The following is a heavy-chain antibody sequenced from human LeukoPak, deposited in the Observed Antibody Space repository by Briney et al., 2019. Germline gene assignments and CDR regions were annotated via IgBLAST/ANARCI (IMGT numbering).Heavy chain of an antibody. Sequence: GGSLRLSCAASGFTFSRYSMNWVRQAPGKGLEWVSSISSSSSYIYYADSVKGRFTISRDNAKNSLYLQMNSLRAEDTAVYYCASITHPIAAAGVDYWGQGTLVTVSS. D-gene: IGHD6-13*01. J-gene: IGHJ4*02. CDR3: ASITHPIAAAGVDY. CDR2: ISSSSSYI. V-gene: IGHV3-21*01. CDR1: GFTFSRYS.